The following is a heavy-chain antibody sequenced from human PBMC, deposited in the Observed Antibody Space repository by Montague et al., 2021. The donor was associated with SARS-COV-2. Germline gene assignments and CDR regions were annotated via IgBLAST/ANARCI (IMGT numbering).Heavy chain of an antibody. J-gene: IGHJ4*02. CDR3: ARAVPDFDY. CDR2: ITSNSGHI. V-gene: IGHV3-21*01. CDR1: GFTFSSYT. Sequence: SLRLSCAASGFTFSSYTMIWVRQAPGKGLEWVSSITSNSGHIYYADSLKGRFTISRDNAKNSLYLHMNSLRAEDTAIYYCARAVPDFDYWAREPWSPSPQ.